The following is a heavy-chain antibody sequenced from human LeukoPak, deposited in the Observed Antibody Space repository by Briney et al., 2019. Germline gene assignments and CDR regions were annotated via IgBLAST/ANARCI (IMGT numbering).Heavy chain of an antibody. CDR2: INHSGST. CDR3: ARGRLGSGWYPNFWGGLFDY. CDR1: GGSFSGYY. D-gene: IGHD6-19*01. J-gene: IGHJ4*02. V-gene: IGHV4-34*01. Sequence: SETLSLTCAVYGGSFSGYYWSWIRQPPGKGLEWIGEINHSGSTNYNPFLKSRVTISVDTSRNQFSLKLSSVTAADTAVYYCARGRLGSGWYPNFWGGLFDYWGQGTLVTVSS.